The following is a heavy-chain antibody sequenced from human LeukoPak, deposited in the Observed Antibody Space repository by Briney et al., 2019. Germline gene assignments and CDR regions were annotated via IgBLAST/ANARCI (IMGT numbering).Heavy chain of an antibody. CDR1: GGSLNNHY. J-gene: IGHJ4*02. CDR3: ARDRPPYYFDY. Sequence: SETLSLTCTVSGGSLNNHYWSWIRQPPGKGLEWIGYIYSSGSKNYNPSLKSRVTISVDTSKNQISLNLSSVTAADTAVYYCARDRPPYYFDYWGQGTLVTVSS. CDR2: IYSSGSK. V-gene: IGHV4-59*11.